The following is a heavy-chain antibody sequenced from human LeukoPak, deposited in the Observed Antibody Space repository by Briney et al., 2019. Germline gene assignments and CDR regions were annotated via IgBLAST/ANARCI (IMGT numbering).Heavy chain of an antibody. Sequence: SETLSLTCTVSGGSISSYYWSWIRRPPGKGLEWIGYIYYSGSTNYNPSLKSRVTISVDTSKNQFSLKLSSVTAADTAVYYCARAKDKPADAFDIWGQGTMVTVSS. J-gene: IGHJ3*02. V-gene: IGHV4-59*01. CDR2: IYYSGST. CDR3: ARAKDKPADAFDI. CDR1: GGSISSYY.